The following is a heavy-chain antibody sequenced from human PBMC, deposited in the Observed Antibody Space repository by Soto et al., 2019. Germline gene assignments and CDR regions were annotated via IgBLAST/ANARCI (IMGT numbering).Heavy chain of an antibody. CDR1: GFTFDDYA. D-gene: IGHD2-2*01. Sequence: EVQLVESGGGLVQPGRSQRLSCAASGFTFDDYAMHWVRQAPGKGLEWVSGISWNSGSIGYADSVKGRFTISRDNAKNSLYLQMNSLRAEDTALYYCAKGTWYQLLPFSYFDYWGQGTLVTVSS. CDR2: ISWNSGSI. J-gene: IGHJ4*02. CDR3: AKGTWYQLLPFSYFDY. V-gene: IGHV3-9*01.